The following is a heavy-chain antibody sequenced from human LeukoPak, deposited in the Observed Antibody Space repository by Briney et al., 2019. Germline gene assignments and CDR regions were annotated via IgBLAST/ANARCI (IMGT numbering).Heavy chain of an antibody. V-gene: IGHV3-66*01. CDR3: AKTARDIVVVPDAIFDF. J-gene: IGHJ4*02. D-gene: IGHD2-2*01. Sequence: GGSLRLSCAASEFSVGSNYMTWVRQAPGKGLEWVSLIYSGGSTYYADSVKGRFTISRDNSKNTLYLQMNSLRAEDTAVYYCAKTARDIVVVPDAIFDFWGQGTLVTVSS. CDR2: IYSGGST. CDR1: EFSVGSNY.